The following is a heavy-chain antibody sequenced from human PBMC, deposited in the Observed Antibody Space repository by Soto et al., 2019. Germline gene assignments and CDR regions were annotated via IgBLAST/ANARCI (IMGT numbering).Heavy chain of an antibody. CDR3: AAERRLVPGEGYGMDV. CDR1: GFTFTSSA. CDR2: IVVGSGNT. J-gene: IGHJ6*02. D-gene: IGHD2-2*01. V-gene: IGHV1-58*01. Sequence: QMQLVQSGPEVKKPGTSVKVSCKASGFTFTSSAVQWVRQARGQRLEWIGWIVVGSGNTNYAQKFQERVTITRDMXTNXAYMELSSLRSEDTAVYYCAAERRLVPGEGYGMDVWGQGTTVTVSS.